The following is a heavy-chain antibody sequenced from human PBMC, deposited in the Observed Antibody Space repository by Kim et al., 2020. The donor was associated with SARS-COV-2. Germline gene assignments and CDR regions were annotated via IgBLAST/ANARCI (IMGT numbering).Heavy chain of an antibody. CDR3: TSQQRITMIVVVIFPDY. D-gene: IGHD3-22*01. J-gene: IGHJ4*02. Sequence: PVKGRFTISRDDSKNTRYLQMNSLKTEDTAVYYCTSQQRITMIVVVIFPDYWGQGTLVTVSS. V-gene: IGHV3-15*01.